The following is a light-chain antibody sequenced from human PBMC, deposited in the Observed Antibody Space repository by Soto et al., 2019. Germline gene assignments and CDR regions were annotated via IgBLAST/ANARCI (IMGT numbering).Light chain of an antibody. CDR3: CSYVGTNMLI. J-gene: IGLJ2*01. Sequence: QSALTQPRSVSGSPGQSVAISCTGTSSDVGGYNYVSWYQQHPGRAPKLLIYDVSERPSGVPDRFSGSKSGYTASLTISGLQAEDEADYYCCSYVGTNMLIFGGGTKVTVL. V-gene: IGLV2-11*01. CDR1: SSDVGGYNY. CDR2: DVS.